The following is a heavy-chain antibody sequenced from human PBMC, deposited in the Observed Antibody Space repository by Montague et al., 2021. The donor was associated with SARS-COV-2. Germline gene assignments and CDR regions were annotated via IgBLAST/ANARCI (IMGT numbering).Heavy chain of an antibody. CDR3: ARVRHLGRGMDV. J-gene: IGHJ6*02. CDR1: GDSVARIRLR. D-gene: IGHD7-27*01. V-gene: IGHV6-1*01. CDR2: LFHRTERNY. Sequence: CAISGDSVARIRLRSDGLTSDLQSHLDRVCRLFHRTERNYHYADSVKSRITIDPDTSKNQVSLQLRSVTPEDTAVYFCARVRHLGRGMDVWGQGTTVTVSS.